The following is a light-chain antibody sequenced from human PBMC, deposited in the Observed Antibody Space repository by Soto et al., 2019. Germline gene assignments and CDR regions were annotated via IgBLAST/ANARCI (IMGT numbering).Light chain of an antibody. J-gene: IGLJ1*01. Sequence: QSALTQPASVSGSPGQLITISCTGTSSDVGGYNYVSWYQQHPGKAPKLMIYEVSDRPSGVSSRFSGSKSGNTASLTISGLQAEDEAHYFCSSYTGTYTYVFGSGTKLTVL. CDR1: SSDVGGYNY. CDR3: SSYTGTYTYV. V-gene: IGLV2-14*01. CDR2: EVS.